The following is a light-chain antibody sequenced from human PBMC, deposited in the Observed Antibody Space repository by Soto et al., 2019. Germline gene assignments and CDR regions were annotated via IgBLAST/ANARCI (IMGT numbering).Light chain of an antibody. CDR2: GAS. J-gene: IGKJ2*01. V-gene: IGKV3-15*01. CDR1: QSIGSN. CDR3: QQYNNWPPMYT. Sequence: EIVMTQSPATLSVCPGERATLSCRASQSIGSNLGWYQQRPGQPPRLLIYGASARVTGIPARFSGSGSGTEFTLAISSLQSEDFAVYYCQQYNNWPPMYTFGQGTKLEIK.